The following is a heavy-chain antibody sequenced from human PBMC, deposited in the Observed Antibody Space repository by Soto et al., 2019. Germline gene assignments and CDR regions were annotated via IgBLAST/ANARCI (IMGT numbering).Heavy chain of an antibody. CDR1: GFTFSSYG. Sequence: GGSLRLSCAASGFTFSSYGMHWVRQAPGKGLEWVAVISYDGSNKYYADSVKGRFTISRDNSKNTLYLQMNSLRAEDTAVYHCAKDSSGSHDDFDIWGQGTRGTVAS. D-gene: IGHD1-26*01. CDR3: AKDSSGSHDDFDI. CDR2: ISYDGSNK. J-gene: IGHJ3*02. V-gene: IGHV3-30*18.